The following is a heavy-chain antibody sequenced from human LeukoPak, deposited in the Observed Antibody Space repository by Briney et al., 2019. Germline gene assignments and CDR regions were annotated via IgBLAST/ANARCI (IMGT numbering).Heavy chain of an antibody. CDR3: ARALTETDF. J-gene: IGHJ4*02. CDR1: GYTFTGYY. V-gene: IGHV1-2*02. D-gene: IGHD7-27*01. CDR2: INPNSGGT. Sequence: ASVKVSCKASGYTFTGYYMHWVRQAPGQGLEWMGWINPNSGGTNYAQKFQGRVTMTRGTSISTAYMELSRPTSDDTAVYYCARALTETDFWGQGTLVTVSS.